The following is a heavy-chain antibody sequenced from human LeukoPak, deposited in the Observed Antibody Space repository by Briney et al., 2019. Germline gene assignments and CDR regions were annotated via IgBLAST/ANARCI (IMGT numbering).Heavy chain of an antibody. V-gene: IGHV3-7*03. CDR1: GFTFSSYW. J-gene: IGHJ6*03. CDR2: INQDGSKK. CDR3: ARVTVLESSSWTTGGGYMDV. Sequence: GGSLRLSCAASGFTFSSYWMSWVRQAPGKGLEWVANINQDGSKKYYVDSVKGRFTISRDNAKNSLYLQMNSLRAEDTAVYYCARVTVLESSSWTTGGGYMDVWGKGTTVTVSS. D-gene: IGHD6-13*01.